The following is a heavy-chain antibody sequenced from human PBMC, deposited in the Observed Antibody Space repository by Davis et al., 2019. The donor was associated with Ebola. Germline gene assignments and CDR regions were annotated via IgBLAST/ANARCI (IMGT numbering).Heavy chain of an antibody. CDR2: IKGKTDGGTT. Sequence: PGGSLRLSCAASGFTFSNAWMSWVRQAPGKGLEWVGRIKGKTDGGTTDYAAPVKGRVTISRDDSKNTLFLQMNSLKTEDTAVYFCTADVVPAATRGVYYYYYYMDVWGKGTTVTVSS. V-gene: IGHV3-15*01. J-gene: IGHJ6*03. CDR3: TADVVPAATRGVYYYYYYMDV. CDR1: GFTFSNAW. D-gene: IGHD2-2*01.